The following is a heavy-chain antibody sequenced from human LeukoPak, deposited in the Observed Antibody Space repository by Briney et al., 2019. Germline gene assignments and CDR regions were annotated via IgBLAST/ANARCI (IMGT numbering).Heavy chain of an antibody. CDR2: ISSSSSYI. CDR1: GFTFSSYS. CDR3: ARGFRVEMATIAY. D-gene: IGHD5-24*01. J-gene: IGHJ4*02. Sequence: GGSLRLSCAASGFTFSSYSMNWVRQAPGEGLEWGSSISSSSSYIYYADSVKGRFTISRDNAKNSLYLQMNSLRAEDTAVYYCARGFRVEMATIAYWGQGTLVTVSS. V-gene: IGHV3-21*01.